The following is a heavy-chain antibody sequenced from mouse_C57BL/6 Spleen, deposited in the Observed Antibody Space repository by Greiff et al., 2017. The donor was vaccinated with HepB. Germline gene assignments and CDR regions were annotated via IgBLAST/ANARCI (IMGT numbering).Heavy chain of an antibody. Sequence: VQLQQPGAELVKPGASVKMSCKASGYTFTSYWITWVKQRPGQGLEWIGDIYPGSGSTNYNEKFKSKATLTVDTSSSTAYMQLSSLTSEDSAVYYCARSVTTVRDFDYWGQGTTLTVSS. CDR3: ARSVTTVRDFDY. CDR2: IYPGSGST. V-gene: IGHV1-55*01. J-gene: IGHJ2*01. CDR1: GYTFTSYW. D-gene: IGHD1-1*01.